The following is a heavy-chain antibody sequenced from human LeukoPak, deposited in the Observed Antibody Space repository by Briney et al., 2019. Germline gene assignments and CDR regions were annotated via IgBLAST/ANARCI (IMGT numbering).Heavy chain of an antibody. Sequence: GGSLRLSCTASGFTVGVYAMSWVRQAPGKGREWVGFIRSKAYGGTTEYAASVKGRFTISRDDSKCIAHLQMNSLKTEDTAVYYCTRYYDILTGYYTDYWGQGTLVTVSS. J-gene: IGHJ4*02. V-gene: IGHV3-49*04. CDR2: IRSKAYGGTT. CDR1: GFTVGVYA. CDR3: TRYYDILTGYYTDY. D-gene: IGHD3-9*01.